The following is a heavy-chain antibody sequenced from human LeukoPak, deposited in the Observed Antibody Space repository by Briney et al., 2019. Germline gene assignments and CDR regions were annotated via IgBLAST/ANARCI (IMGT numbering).Heavy chain of an antibody. CDR3: TRAIYDFWSGSPFDY. J-gene: IGHJ4*02. CDR2: IRSKAYGGTT. CDR1: GFTFGDYT. D-gene: IGHD3-3*01. V-gene: IGHV3-49*04. Sequence: ESGGSLRLSCSASGFTFGDYTLNWVRQAPGKGLEWVGFIRSKAYGGTTEYAASVKGRFTISRDDSKSIAYLQMNSLKTEDTAVYYCTRAIYDFWSGSPFDYWGQGTLVTVSS.